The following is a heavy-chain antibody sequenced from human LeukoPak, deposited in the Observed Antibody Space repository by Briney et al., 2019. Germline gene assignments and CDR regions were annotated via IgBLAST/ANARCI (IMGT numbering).Heavy chain of an antibody. CDR3: ASLIVASRPYYYGMDV. V-gene: IGHV1-69*04. Sequence: SVKVSCKASGYTFTSYGISWVRQAPGQGLEWMGRIIPILGIANYAQKFQGRVTITADKSTSTAYMELSSLRSEDTAVYYCASLIVASRPYYYGMDVWGQGTTVTVSS. D-gene: IGHD5-12*01. J-gene: IGHJ6*02. CDR1: GYTFTSYG. CDR2: IIPILGIA.